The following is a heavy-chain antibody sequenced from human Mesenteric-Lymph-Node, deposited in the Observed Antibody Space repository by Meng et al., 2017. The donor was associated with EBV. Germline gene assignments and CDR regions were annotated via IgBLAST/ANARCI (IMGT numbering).Heavy chain of an antibody. J-gene: IGHJ4*02. CDR3: ARGRRDDYIWGSYEAFDY. CDR1: XGSVSSNPYY. CDR2: LYYSGNT. Sequence: QVQLQESGPGLVQPSXXXXXTXXVXXGSVSSNPYYWSWIRQPPGKGLEWLAYLYYSGNTNYNPSLKSRGTVSVDTSKNQFSLKLTSVTAADTAVYYCARGRRDDYIWGSYEAFDYWGQGTLVTVSS. D-gene: IGHD3-16*01. V-gene: IGHV4-61*01.